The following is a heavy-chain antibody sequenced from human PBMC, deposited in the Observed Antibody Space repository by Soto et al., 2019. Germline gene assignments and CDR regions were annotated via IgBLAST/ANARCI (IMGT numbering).Heavy chain of an antibody. D-gene: IGHD3-3*01. J-gene: IGHJ5*02. CDR3: ARVRALRFLGRPNWFDP. Sequence: SVKVSCKASGGTFSSYAISWVRQAPGQGLEWMGGIIPIFGTANYAQKFQGRVTITADKSTSTAYMELSSLRSEDTAVYYCARVRALRFLGRPNWFDPWGQGTLVTVSS. V-gene: IGHV1-69*06. CDR2: IIPIFGTA. CDR1: GGTFSSYA.